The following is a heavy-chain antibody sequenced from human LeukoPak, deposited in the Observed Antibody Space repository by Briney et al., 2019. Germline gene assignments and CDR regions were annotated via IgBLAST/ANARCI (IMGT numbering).Heavy chain of an antibody. CDR1: GGSISSSSYY. V-gene: IGHV4-39*02. D-gene: IGHD6-19*01. Sequence: SETLSLTCTVSGGSISSSSYYWGWIRQPPGKGLEWIGSIYYSGSTYYNPSLKSRVTISVDTSKNQFSLKVSSATAADTAVYYCAREGSSDHGLDYWGQGTLVPVSS. CDR2: IYYSGST. CDR3: AREGSSDHGLDY. J-gene: IGHJ4*02.